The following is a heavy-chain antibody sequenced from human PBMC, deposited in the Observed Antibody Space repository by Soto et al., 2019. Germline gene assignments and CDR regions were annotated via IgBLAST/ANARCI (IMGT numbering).Heavy chain of an antibody. J-gene: IGHJ4*02. D-gene: IGHD5-18*01. CDR2: INDGNGNT. V-gene: IGHV1-3*01. CDR3: AGFAGGAMVFDY. CDR1: GYTFTSYA. Sequence: ASVKVSCQASGYTFTSYAMHWVRQAPGQRLEWMGWINDGNGNTKYSQKFQGRVAITKDTSASTAYLELSGLRSEDSAVYYCAGFAGGAMVFDYWGQGTLVTVSS.